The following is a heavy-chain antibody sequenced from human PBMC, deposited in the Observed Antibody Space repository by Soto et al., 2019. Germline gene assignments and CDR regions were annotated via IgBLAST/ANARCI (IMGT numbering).Heavy chain of an antibody. J-gene: IGHJ2*01. Sequence: GASVKVSCKASGYTFTSYGISWVRQAPGQGLEWMGWISAHNGNTNHAQKLQGRVTMTTDTSTSTAYMELRSLRSDDTAVYYCARATAYCGGDCYSGWYFDLWGRGTLVTVSS. CDR2: ISAHNGNT. D-gene: IGHD2-21*02. CDR1: GYTFTSYG. CDR3: ARATAYCGGDCYSGWYFDL. V-gene: IGHV1-18*01.